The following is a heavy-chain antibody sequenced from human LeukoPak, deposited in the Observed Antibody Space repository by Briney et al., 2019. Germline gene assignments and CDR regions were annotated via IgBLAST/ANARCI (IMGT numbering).Heavy chain of an antibody. Sequence: GRSLRLSCAAARFTFTSYGMHWVSQAPGKGLGWVAVIWYDGRNKNYADSVKGRFTISRDNSKNTLYLQMSSLRAEDTAVYYCVKGHDSSGYYLSYFDYWGQGALVTVSS. CDR3: VKGHDSSGYYLSYFDY. CDR1: RFTFTSYG. CDR2: IWYDGRNK. J-gene: IGHJ4*02. D-gene: IGHD3-22*01. V-gene: IGHV3-33*06.